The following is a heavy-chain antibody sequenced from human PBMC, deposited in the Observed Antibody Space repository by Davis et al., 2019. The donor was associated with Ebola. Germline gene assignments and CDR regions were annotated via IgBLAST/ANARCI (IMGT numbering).Heavy chain of an antibody. J-gene: IGHJ4*02. Sequence: GESLKISCAASGFTFSSYAMHWVRQAPGKGLEWVAVISYDGSNKYYADSVKGRFTISRDNSKNTLYLQKNSLRAEDTAVYYCAKELPVTTNDWGQGTLVTVSS. CDR1: GFTFSSYA. D-gene: IGHD4-17*01. CDR2: ISYDGSNK. CDR3: AKELPVTTND. V-gene: IGHV3-30-3*01.